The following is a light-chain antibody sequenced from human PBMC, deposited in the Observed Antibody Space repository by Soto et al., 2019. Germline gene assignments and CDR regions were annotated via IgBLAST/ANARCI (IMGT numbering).Light chain of an antibody. V-gene: IGKV1-39*01. CDR2: TAS. Sequence: DIQMTQSPSSLSASVGDRVPITCRASQSISSYLKWYQQKPGKAPKLLISTASRLQSGVPSRFSGSGSGTDFTLTISSLQPEDFATYYWQQSYNTPFTCGPGTKVDIK. CDR3: QQSYNTPFT. CDR1: QSISSY. J-gene: IGKJ3*01.